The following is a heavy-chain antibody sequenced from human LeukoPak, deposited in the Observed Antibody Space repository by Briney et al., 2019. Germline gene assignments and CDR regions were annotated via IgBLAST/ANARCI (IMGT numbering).Heavy chain of an antibody. V-gene: IGHV3-7*01. J-gene: IGHJ4*02. CDR2: IDKDGSEK. CDR3: ATYTQYFGAPGTDY. CDR1: GFTFSKYW. D-gene: IGHD3-10*01. Sequence: GGSLRLSCTVSGFTFSKYWMRGVRHAPGKGLEWVASIDKDGSEKRYVESVKGRFTISRDNARNSVYLQMTSLGAEDTAVYYCATYTQYFGAPGTDYWGQGTLVTVSS.